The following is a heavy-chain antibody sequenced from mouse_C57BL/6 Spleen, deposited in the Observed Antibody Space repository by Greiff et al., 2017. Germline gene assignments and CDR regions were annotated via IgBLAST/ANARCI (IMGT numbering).Heavy chain of an antibody. D-gene: IGHD1-1*01. CDR2: IHPNSGST. J-gene: IGHJ2*01. CDR1: GYTFTSYW. Sequence: QVQLQQPGAELVKPGASVKLSCKASGYTFTSYWMHWVKQRPGQGLEWIGMIHPNSGSTNYNEKFKSKATLTVDKSSSTAYMQLSSLTSEDSAVYYCARSPPYYYGSSYDYWGQGTTLTVSS. CDR3: ARSPPYYYGSSYDY. V-gene: IGHV1-64*01.